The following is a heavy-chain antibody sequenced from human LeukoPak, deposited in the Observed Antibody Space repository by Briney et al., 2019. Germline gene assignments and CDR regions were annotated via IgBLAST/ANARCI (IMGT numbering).Heavy chain of an antibody. V-gene: IGHV4-38-2*02. CDR3: ARDSWTTNNWFDP. J-gene: IGHJ5*02. CDR2: IYYSGRT. CDR1: GYSISSGYY. D-gene: IGHD3/OR15-3a*01. Sequence: SETLSLTCTVSGYSISSGYYWGWIRQPPGKGLEWIGSIYYSGRTFYNPSLKSRVTISADTSKNQFSLKLSSVTAADTAVYYCARDSWTTNNWFDPWGQGTLVTVSS.